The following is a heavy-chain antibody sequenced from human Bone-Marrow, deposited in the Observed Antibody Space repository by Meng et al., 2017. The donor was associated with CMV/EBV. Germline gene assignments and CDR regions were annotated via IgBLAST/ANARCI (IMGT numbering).Heavy chain of an antibody. CDR2: IYWNDDK. CDR3: AHSTRTIFGVAQYYFDY. D-gene: IGHD3-3*01. CDR1: HRTSGVG. Sequence: HRTSGVGVSGRRKTQGKDLERIALIYWNDDKSYSQDMKSRHKNNKDTSKNQVVLTMTNMDPVDTATYYCAHSTRTIFGVAQYYFDYWGQGTLVTVSS. V-gene: IGHV2-5*01. J-gene: IGHJ4*02.